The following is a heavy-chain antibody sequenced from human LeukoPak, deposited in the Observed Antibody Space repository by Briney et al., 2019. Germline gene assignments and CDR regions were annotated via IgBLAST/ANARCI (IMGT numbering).Heavy chain of an antibody. CDR3: ASDHRVAGY. CDR2: IKRDGSET. CDR1: GFTFTSYA. J-gene: IGHJ4*02. V-gene: IGHV3-7*01. D-gene: IGHD6-19*01. Sequence: SGGSLRLSCAASGFTFTSYAMSWVRQAPGKGLEWVANIKRDGSETYYVDSVKGRFTISRDNAKNSLYLQMNSLRVEDTAVYYCASDHRVAGYWGQGTLVTVSS.